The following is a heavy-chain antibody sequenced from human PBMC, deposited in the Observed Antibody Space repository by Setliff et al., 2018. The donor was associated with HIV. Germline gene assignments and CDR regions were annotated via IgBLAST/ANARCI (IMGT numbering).Heavy chain of an antibody. Sequence: PSETLSLTCSVSGGSISVNNYYWAWVRPPPGKGLEWIGSVHKSGNSYYKPSLKSRATISVDTSENHFSLRLSSVTAADTAVYYCARLDYSNYYSYYIDVWGEGTMVTVSS. CDR1: GGSISVNNYY. J-gene: IGHJ6*03. CDR3: ARLDYSNYYSYYIDV. V-gene: IGHV4-39*02. CDR2: VHKSGNS. D-gene: IGHD4-4*01.